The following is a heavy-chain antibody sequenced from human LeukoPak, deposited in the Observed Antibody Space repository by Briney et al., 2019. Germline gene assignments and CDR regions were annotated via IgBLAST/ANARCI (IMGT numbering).Heavy chain of an antibody. CDR1: GFTVSSNY. J-gene: IGHJ4*02. CDR3: ARAGDYVLGRFDY. Sequence: GGSLRLSCAASGFTVSSNYMSWVRQAPGKGLEWVPVIYSGGSTYYADSVKGRFTISRDNSKNTLYLQMNSLRAEDTAVYYCARAGDYVLGRFDYWGQGTLVTVSS. CDR2: IYSGGST. V-gene: IGHV3-66*01. D-gene: IGHD4-17*01.